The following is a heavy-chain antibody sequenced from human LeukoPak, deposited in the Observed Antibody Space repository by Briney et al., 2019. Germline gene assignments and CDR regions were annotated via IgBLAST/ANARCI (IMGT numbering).Heavy chain of an antibody. J-gene: IGHJ4*02. CDR1: VFTVSSNY. D-gene: IGHD3-3*01. CDR2: ISGSGGST. V-gene: IGHV3-23*01. CDR3: AKSGYDFWSGYSPY. Sequence: GGSLRLSCAASVFTVSSNYMSWVRQAPGKGLEWVSAISGSGGSTYYADSVKGRFAISRDNSKSTLYLQMNSLRAEDTAVYYCAKSGYDFWSGYSPYWGPGTLVTVSS.